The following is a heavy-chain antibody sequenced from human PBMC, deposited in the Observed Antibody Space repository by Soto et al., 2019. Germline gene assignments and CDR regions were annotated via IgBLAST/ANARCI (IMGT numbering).Heavy chain of an antibody. CDR3: TSDSYITSIIVRFDY. CDR1: GFTFSNAW. D-gene: IGHD3-10*01. V-gene: IGHV3-15*07. CDR2: VKSKTDGGTT. J-gene: IGHJ5*01. Sequence: PGGSLRLSCAASGFTFSNAWIKWVRQTPGKGLEWVGRVKSKTDGGTTDFAAPVKGRFAISRDDSKNMVYLEMNSLKTEDTAIYYCTSDSYITSIIVRFDYWGHGTLVTVSS.